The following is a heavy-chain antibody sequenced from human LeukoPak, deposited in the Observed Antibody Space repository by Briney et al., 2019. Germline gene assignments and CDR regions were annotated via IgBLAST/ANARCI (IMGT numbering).Heavy chain of an antibody. D-gene: IGHD3-10*01. J-gene: IGHJ6*03. Sequence: PSDTLSLTCSVSGGSVSSSSHFWGWIRQPPGKGLEWIGSVYYIGSTYYSPSLKSRVNISVDTSKNQFSLKLSSVTAADTAVYYCARRRGRGGYYMDVWGKGTTVTISS. V-gene: IGHV4-39*01. CDR2: VYYIGST. CDR1: GGSVSSSSHF. CDR3: ARRRGRGGYYMDV.